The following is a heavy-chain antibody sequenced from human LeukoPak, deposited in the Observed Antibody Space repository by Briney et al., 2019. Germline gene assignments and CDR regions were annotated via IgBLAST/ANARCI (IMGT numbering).Heavy chain of an antibody. J-gene: IGHJ4*02. V-gene: IGHV4-30-4*01. D-gene: IGHD2-2*02. CDR1: GGSISSGDYY. CDR3: ARAGYQLLYSGGTDFDY. Sequence: SETLSLTCTVSGGSISSGDYYWSWIRQPPGKGLEWIGYIYYSGSTYYNPSLKSRVTISVDTSKNQFSLKLSSVTAADTAVYHCARAGYQLLYSGGTDFDYWGQGTLVTVSS. CDR2: IYYSGST.